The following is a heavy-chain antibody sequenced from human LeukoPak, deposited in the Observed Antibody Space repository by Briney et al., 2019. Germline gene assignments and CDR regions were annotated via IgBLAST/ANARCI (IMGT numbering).Heavy chain of an antibody. CDR3: ARGRVWDGYNLGY. V-gene: IGHV1-69*05. Sequence: ASVTVSCTASGGTFSSYAISWVRQAPGQGLEWMGGIIPIFGTANYAQKFQGRVTITTDESTSTAYMELSSLRSEDTAVYYCARGRVWDGYNLGYWGQGTLVTVSS. CDR1: GGTFSSYA. J-gene: IGHJ4*02. D-gene: IGHD5-24*01. CDR2: IIPIFGTA.